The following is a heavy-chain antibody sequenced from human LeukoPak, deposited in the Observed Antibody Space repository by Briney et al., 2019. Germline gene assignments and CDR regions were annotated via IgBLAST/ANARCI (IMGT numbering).Heavy chain of an antibody. D-gene: IGHD6-19*01. CDR3: AKARGGWRGIFDY. J-gene: IGHJ4*02. V-gene: IGHV3-23*01. CDR2: ISGSGGST. CDR1: GFTFTSYS. Sequence: GGSLRLSCAASGFTFTSYSMNWVRQAPGKGLEWVSAISGSGGSTYYADSVKGRFTISRDNSKNTLYLQMNSLRAEDTAVYYCAKARGGWRGIFDYWGQGTLVTVSS.